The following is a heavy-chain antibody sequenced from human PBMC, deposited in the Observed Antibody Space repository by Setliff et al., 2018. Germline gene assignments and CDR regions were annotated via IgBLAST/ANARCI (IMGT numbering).Heavy chain of an antibody. CDR3: ARAPPNRYSGSYEYFYMDV. CDR1: GGSIRDYY. D-gene: IGHD1-26*01. Sequence: PSETLSLTCTVSGGSIRDYYWNWIRQSPGKGLEWIGYIYYRGSTNYNSSLKSRVTISIDMSTNQFFLKLTSATAADTAVYYCARAPPNRYSGSYEYFYMDVWGKGTTVTVSS. V-gene: IGHV4-59*01. J-gene: IGHJ6*03. CDR2: IYYRGST.